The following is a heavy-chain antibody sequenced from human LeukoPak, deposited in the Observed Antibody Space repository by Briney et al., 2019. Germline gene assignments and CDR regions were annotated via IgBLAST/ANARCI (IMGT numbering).Heavy chain of an antibody. CDR2: ISGSGGST. J-gene: IGHJ4*02. D-gene: IGHD3-16*02. CDR3: AKHRPANRGELSSYNYLDY. V-gene: IGHV3-23*01. CDR1: GFTFSSYA. Sequence: GGSLRPSCAASGFTFSSYAMSWVRQAPGKGLEWVSAISGSGGSTYYADSVKGRFTISRDNSKNTLYLQMNSLRAEDTAVYYCAKHRPANRGELSSYNYLDYWGQGTLVTVSS.